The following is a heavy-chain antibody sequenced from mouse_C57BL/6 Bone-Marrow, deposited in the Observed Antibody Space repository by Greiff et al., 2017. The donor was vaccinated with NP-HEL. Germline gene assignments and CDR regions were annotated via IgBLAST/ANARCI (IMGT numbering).Heavy chain of an antibody. D-gene: IGHD1-1*01. V-gene: IGHV1-81*01. CDR3: ARVLIYYYGSSYDY. CDR1: GYTFTSYG. Sequence: VKLQESGAELARPGASVKLSCKASGYTFTSYGISWVKQRTGQGLEWIGEIYPRSGNTYYNEKFKGKATLTADKSSSTAYMELRSLTSEDSAVYFCARVLIYYYGSSYDYWGQGTTLTVSS. CDR2: IYPRSGNT. J-gene: IGHJ2*01.